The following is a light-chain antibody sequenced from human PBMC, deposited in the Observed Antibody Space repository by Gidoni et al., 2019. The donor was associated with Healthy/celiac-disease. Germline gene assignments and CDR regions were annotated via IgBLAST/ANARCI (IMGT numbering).Light chain of an antibody. CDR2: AAS. J-gene: IGKJ2*04. CDR3: QQSYSTPCS. Sequence: DIQMTQSPSSLSASVGDRVTITCRASQSISSYLNWYQQKPGKAPKLLSYAASSLQSGVPSRFSGSVSGTDFTLTISSLQPEDFATYYCQQSYSTPCSFGQGTKLEIK. CDR1: QSISSY. V-gene: IGKV1-39*01.